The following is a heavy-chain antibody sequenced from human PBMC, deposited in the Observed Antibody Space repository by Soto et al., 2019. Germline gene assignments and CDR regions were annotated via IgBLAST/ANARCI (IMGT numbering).Heavy chain of an antibody. CDR2: VYYTGTT. CDR3: ARISYWVKDY. Sequence: PSETLSLTCTVSGDSITDYFSNWFRQPPGKGLEWIGHVYYTGTTKYNPSLESRVTISADTSKNQFSLNLTSVTAADTAVYYCARISYWVKDYWGQGALVTVSS. D-gene: IGHD2-8*02. CDR1: GDSITDYF. J-gene: IGHJ4*02. V-gene: IGHV4-59*01.